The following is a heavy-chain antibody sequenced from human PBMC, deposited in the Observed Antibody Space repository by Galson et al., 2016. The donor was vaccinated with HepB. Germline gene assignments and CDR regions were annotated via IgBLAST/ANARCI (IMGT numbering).Heavy chain of an antibody. J-gene: IGHJ3*02. CDR1: GASLTSYY. D-gene: IGHD4-17*01. CDR3: ARVTAVTYDSFDI. V-gene: IGHV4-59*01. CDR2: IFYSGST. Sequence: TLSLTCAVSGASLTSYYWHWIRQPPGKGLEWIGYIFYSGSTKYNPSLNSRVTISLGTSKNQFSLQLSSVTAADTAVYYCARVTAVTYDSFDIWGQGTMVTVSS.